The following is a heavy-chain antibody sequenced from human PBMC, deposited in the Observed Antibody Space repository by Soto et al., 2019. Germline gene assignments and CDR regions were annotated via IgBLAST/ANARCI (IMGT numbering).Heavy chain of an antibody. D-gene: IGHD2-2*01. CDR1: GFTFTNAW. CDR2: IKSNADGGTT. CDR3: ATDLGRRSSVWFDY. V-gene: IGHV3-15*01. J-gene: IGHJ4*02. Sequence: EVQLLESGGDLVQPGGSLRISCTASGFTFTNAWMTWVRQVPGKGLEWVGRIKSNADGGTTDYPAPVKGRFTISRDESRNTVYLQMSSLKTDDTAVYYCATDLGRRSSVWFDYWGQRTLVTVSS.